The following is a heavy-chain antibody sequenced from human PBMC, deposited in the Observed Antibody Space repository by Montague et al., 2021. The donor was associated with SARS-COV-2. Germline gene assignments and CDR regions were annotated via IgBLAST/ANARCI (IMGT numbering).Heavy chain of an antibody. CDR3: ARERWAVGVSLDY. CDR2: TYYRSRWSN. CDR1: GDSVSSNSAT. J-gene: IGHJ4*02. Sequence: CAISGDSVSSNSATWHWIRQSPSRGLGWLGRTYYRSRWSNDYAVPVRSRIIINPGTSTNQFSLQLSSVTPEDTAVYFCARERWAVGVSLDYWGQGTLATVSS. V-gene: IGHV6-1*01. D-gene: IGHD1-26*01.